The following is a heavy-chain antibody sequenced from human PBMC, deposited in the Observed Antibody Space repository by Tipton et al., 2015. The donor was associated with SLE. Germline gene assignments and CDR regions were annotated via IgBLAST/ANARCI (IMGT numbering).Heavy chain of an antibody. CDR1: GYSFTSYW. Sequence: QSRAEVKKPGESLKISCKGSGYSFTSYWIAWVRQMPGKGLEWMGSIYPGDSDIRYSPSFQGQVTISADKAINTAYLQWRSLKASDTAMYYCVGTRDAYDETGGFDIWGQGTMVTVSS. V-gene: IGHV5-51*03. CDR2: IYPGDSDI. J-gene: IGHJ3*02. CDR3: VGTRDAYDETGGFDI. D-gene: IGHD5-24*01.